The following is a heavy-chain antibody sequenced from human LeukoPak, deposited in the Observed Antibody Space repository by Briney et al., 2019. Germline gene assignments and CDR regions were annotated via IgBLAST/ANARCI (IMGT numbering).Heavy chain of an antibody. V-gene: IGHV4-4*07. Sequence: SETLSLTCTVSGGSISSYYWSWIRQPAGKGLEWIGRIYTSGSTNYNPSLKSRVTMSVDTSKNQFSLKLSSVTAADTAVYYCALVHCSGGSCYFPWGQGILVTVSS. CDR1: GGSISSYY. J-gene: IGHJ5*02. D-gene: IGHD2-15*01. CDR2: IYTSGST. CDR3: ALVHCSGGSCYFP.